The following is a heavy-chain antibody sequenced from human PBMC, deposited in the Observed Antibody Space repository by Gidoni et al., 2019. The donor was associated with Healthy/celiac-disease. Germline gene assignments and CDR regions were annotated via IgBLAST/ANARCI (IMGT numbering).Heavy chain of an antibody. CDR3: ARGNGCSGGSCYPENDY. D-gene: IGHD2-15*01. Sequence: QVQLVQSGAEVKKPGASVKVSCKASGYTFTSDYMHWVRQAPGQGLEWMGIINPSGGSTSYAQKFQGRVTMTRDTSTSTVYMELSSLRSEDTAVYYCARGNGCSGGSCYPENDYWGQGTLVTVSS. CDR1: GYTFTSDY. V-gene: IGHV1-46*03. J-gene: IGHJ4*02. CDR2: INPSGGST.